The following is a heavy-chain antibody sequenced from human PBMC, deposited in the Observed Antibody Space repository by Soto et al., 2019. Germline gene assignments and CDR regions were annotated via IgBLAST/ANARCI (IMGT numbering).Heavy chain of an antibody. CDR2: INHSGST. CDR1: GGSFSCYY. Sequence: PSETLSLTCAVYGGSFSCYYWILIRQPPGKGLEWIGEINHSGSTNYNPSLKSRVTISVDTSKNQFSLKLSSVTAADTAVYYCARADIAAAAEFDYWGQGTLVTVSS. J-gene: IGHJ4*02. V-gene: IGHV4-34*01. CDR3: ARADIAAAAEFDY. D-gene: IGHD6-13*01.